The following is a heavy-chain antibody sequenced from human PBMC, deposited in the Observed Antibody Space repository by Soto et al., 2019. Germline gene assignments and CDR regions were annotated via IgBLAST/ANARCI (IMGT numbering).Heavy chain of an antibody. D-gene: IGHD3-9*01. Sequence: GGSQRLSCAASGFTFSSYSMSWVRKAPGKGLEWVSAISGSGGSTYYADSVKGQFTISRDNSKNTLYLQMNSLRAEDTAVYYCAKGREVLRYFDWSNLIDYWGQGTLVTVSS. CDR2: ISGSGGST. J-gene: IGHJ4*02. CDR1: GFTFSSYS. V-gene: IGHV3-23*01. CDR3: AKGREVLRYFDWSNLIDY.